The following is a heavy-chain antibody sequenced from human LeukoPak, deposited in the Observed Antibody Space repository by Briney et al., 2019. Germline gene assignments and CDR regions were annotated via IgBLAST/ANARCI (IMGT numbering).Heavy chain of an antibody. Sequence: SVKVSCKASGGTFSSYAISWVRQAPGQGLEWMGGIIPIFGTANYAQKFQGRVTITADESTSTAYMELSSLRSEDTAVYYCARGVVEVVPAADAGSYYYYMDVWGKGTTVTVSS. CDR3: ARGVVEVVPAADAGSYYYYMDV. J-gene: IGHJ6*03. CDR1: GGTFSSYA. D-gene: IGHD2-2*01. V-gene: IGHV1-69*13. CDR2: IIPIFGTA.